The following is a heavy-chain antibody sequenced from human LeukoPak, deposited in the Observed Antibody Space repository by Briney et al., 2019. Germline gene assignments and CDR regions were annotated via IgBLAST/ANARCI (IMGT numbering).Heavy chain of an antibody. J-gene: IGHJ4*02. Sequence: GGSLRLSCAASGFTFSSYAMSWVRQAPGKGLEWVSATSGSGGSTFYADSVKGRVTIPRDKYKKTLYLQMNSLRAEDTAVYYCAKNGIYGDCVITEGYWGQGALVTVSS. D-gene: IGHD4-17*01. V-gene: IGHV3-23*01. CDR3: AKNGIYGDCVITEGY. CDR1: GFTFSSYA. CDR2: TSGSGGST.